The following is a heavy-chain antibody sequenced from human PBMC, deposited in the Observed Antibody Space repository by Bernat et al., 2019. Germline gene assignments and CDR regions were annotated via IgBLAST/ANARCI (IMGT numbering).Heavy chain of an antibody. CDR2: IYPGYSDT. J-gene: IGHJ6*03. Sequence: EVQLVQSGAEVKKPGESLKISCKGSGYSFTSYWIGWVRQMPGKGLEWMGIIYPGYSDTRYSPSFQGQVTISADKSISTAYLQWSSLKASDTAMYYCARHPIVVVPAARSGAYYYYYYMDVWGKGTTVTVSS. D-gene: IGHD2-2*01. V-gene: IGHV5-51*01. CDR1: GYSFTSYW. CDR3: ARHPIVVVPAARSGAYYYYYYMDV.